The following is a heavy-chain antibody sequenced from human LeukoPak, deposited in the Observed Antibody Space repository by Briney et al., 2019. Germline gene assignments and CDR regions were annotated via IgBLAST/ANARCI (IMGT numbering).Heavy chain of an antibody. CDR3: ARATMIVVVPNRTRDFDY. J-gene: IGHJ4*02. D-gene: IGHD3-22*01. V-gene: IGHV4-38-2*02. CDR1: GYSISSGYY. Sequence: SETLSLTCTVSGYSISSGYYWGWIRQPPGKGLEWIGEINHSGSTNYNPSLKSRVTISVDTSKNQFSLKLSSVTAADTAVYYCARATMIVVVPNRTRDFDYWGQGTLVTVSS. CDR2: INHSGST.